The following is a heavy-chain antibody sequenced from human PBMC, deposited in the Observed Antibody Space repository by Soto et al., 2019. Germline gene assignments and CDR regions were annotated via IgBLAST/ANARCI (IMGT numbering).Heavy chain of an antibody. V-gene: IGHV4-61*03. Sequence: NPSETLSLTCIVSGDSVTSGSYYWTWLRQPPGKGLEWIGYIPYTGRTKYNPSLQSRVTISVDTSKNDFSLNLSSVTAADTAVYFCAREWGLLPYYVMNVWGHGTAVTVSS. CDR2: IPYTGRT. D-gene: IGHD7-27*01. CDR3: AREWGLLPYYVMNV. CDR1: GDSVTSGSYY. J-gene: IGHJ6*02.